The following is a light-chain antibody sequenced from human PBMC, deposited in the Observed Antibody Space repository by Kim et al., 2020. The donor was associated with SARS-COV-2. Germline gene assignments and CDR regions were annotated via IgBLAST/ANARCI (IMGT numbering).Light chain of an antibody. Sequence: SYELTQPPSVSVSPGQTASITCSGYKLGDKYVSWYQQKPGQSPVVVIYQDKQRPSGIPERFSGSNSGNTATLTISGTQAMDEADYYCQAWDSSTHNYVFVAGTKVTVL. J-gene: IGLJ1*01. CDR2: QDK. CDR3: QAWDSSTHNYV. CDR1: KLGDKY. V-gene: IGLV3-1*01.